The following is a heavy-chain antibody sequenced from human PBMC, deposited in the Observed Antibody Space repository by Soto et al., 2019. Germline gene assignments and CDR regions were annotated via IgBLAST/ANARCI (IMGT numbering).Heavy chain of an antibody. CDR1: GYTFTSYD. CDR3: ARGAYCGGECYRKYYYYYYGMDV. D-gene: IGHD2-21*01. Sequence: ASVKVSCKASGYTFTSYDINWVRQATGQGLEWMGWMNPNSGNTGYAQKFQGRVTMTRNTSISTAYMELSSLRSEDTAVYYCARGAYCGGECYRKYYYYYYGMDVWGQGTTVTVYS. J-gene: IGHJ6*02. V-gene: IGHV1-8*01. CDR2: MNPNSGNT.